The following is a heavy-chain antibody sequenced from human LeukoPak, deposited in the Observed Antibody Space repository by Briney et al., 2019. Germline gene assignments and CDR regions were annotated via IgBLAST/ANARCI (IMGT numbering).Heavy chain of an antibody. CDR3: ASGSSGYYLEDY. D-gene: IGHD3-22*01. CDR2: ISYDGSNK. Sequence: PWGSLRLSCAASGFTFSSYAMHWVRQAPGKGLEWVAVISYDGSNKYYADSVKGRFTISRDNSKNTLYLQMNSLRAEDTAVYYCASGSSGYYLEDYWGQGTLVTVSS. CDR1: GFTFSSYA. J-gene: IGHJ4*02. V-gene: IGHV3-30*04.